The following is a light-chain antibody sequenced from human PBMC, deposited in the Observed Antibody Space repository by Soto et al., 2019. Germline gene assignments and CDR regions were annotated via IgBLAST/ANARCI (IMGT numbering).Light chain of an antibody. CDR1: SSNIGSNT. Sequence: QSVLTQPPSASGTPGQRVTISCSGSSSNIGSNTVNWYRQLPGTAPNLLIYSYNERPAGVPDRFSVSKSDTSASLAISGLQSEDEAHYYCAAWDDSLNAPVFGGGTKLTVL. CDR3: AAWDDSLNAPV. J-gene: IGLJ3*02. V-gene: IGLV1-44*01. CDR2: SYN.